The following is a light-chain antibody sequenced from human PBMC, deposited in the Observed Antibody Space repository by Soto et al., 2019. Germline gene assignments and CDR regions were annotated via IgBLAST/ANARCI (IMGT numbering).Light chain of an antibody. Sequence: QSALTQPASVSGSPGQSITISCTGTSCDVGGYNYVSWYQHHPGKAPKLMIYEVNNRPSGVSDRFSASKSGNTASLTISGLQAEDEADYYCSSYTSSTTWVFGGGTKLTVL. CDR1: SCDVGGYNY. CDR3: SSYTSSTTWV. J-gene: IGLJ3*02. V-gene: IGLV2-14*01. CDR2: EVN.